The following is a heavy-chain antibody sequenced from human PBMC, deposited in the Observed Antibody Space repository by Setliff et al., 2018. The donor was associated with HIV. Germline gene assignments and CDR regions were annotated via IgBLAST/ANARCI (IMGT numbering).Heavy chain of an antibody. V-gene: IGHV3-30*02. D-gene: IGHD2-15*01. CDR2: IQSDGRNK. CDR1: GFTFSGYG. J-gene: IGHJ4*02. Sequence: LRLSCAASGFTFSGYGMHWVRQTPGKGLEWVAFIQSDGRNKYYADSVKGRFTISRDNSKNTQYLQMSSLRPEDTALYYCARGDIVVRSPPFDDWGQGTLVTVS. CDR3: ARGDIVVRSPPFDD.